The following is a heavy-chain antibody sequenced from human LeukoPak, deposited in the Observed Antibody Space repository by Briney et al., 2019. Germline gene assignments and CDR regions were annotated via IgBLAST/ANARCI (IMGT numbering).Heavy chain of an antibody. J-gene: IGHJ4*02. Sequence: ASVKVSCKASGYTFTSYGISWVRQAPGQGLEWMGWISAYNGNTNYAQKLQGRVTMTTDTSTSTAYMELRSLRSADTAVYYCASGNYDFWSGYYTEDYWGQGTLVTVSS. CDR1: GYTFTSYG. D-gene: IGHD3-3*01. CDR3: ASGNYDFWSGYYTEDY. V-gene: IGHV1-18*01. CDR2: ISAYNGNT.